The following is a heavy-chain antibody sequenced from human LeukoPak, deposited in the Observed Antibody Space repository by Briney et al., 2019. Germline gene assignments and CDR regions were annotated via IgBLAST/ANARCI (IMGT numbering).Heavy chain of an antibody. D-gene: IGHD3-10*01. CDR1: GFTFSSYG. V-gene: IGHV3-30*03. CDR2: ISYDGSNK. Sequence: SGGSLRLSCAASGFTFSSYGMHWVRQAPGKGLEWVAVISYDGSNKYYADSVKGRFTISRDNSKNTLYLQMNSLRAEDTAVYYCALPYGSGGYYFDYWGQGTLVTVSS. J-gene: IGHJ4*02. CDR3: ALPYGSGGYYFDY.